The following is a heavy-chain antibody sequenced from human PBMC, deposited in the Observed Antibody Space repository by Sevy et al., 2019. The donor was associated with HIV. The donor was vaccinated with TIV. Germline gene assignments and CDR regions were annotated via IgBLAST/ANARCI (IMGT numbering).Heavy chain of an antibody. Sequence: GGSLRLSCAASGFSFSNYAMNWVRQAPGKGLEWVSGTSGSGSGTYYAGSVKGRFTMSRDNSKNTLYLQMNSLRAEDTAVYYCAKGRVWELGDGFDIWGQGTMVTVSS. CDR1: GFSFSNYA. CDR2: TSGSGSGT. D-gene: IGHD1-7*01. CDR3: AKGRVWELGDGFDI. V-gene: IGHV3-23*01. J-gene: IGHJ3*02.